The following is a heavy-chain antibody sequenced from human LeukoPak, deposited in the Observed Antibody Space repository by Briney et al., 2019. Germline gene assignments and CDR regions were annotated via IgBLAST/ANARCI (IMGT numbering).Heavy chain of an antibody. J-gene: IGHJ4*02. CDR1: GDSISSYY. D-gene: IGHD3-22*01. CDR3: ARHGPYYDSSGYNQYSFDY. V-gene: IGHV4-59*08. CDR2: IYYSGST. Sequence: SETLSLTCTISGDSISSYYWSWIRQPPGKGLEWIGYIYYSGSTNYNPSLKSRVTISVDTSKNQFSLKLSSVTAADTAVYYCARHGPYYDSSGYNQYSFDYWGQGTLVTVSS.